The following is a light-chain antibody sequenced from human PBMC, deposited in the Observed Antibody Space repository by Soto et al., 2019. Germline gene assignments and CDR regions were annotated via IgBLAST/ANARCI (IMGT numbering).Light chain of an antibody. CDR1: QRTSTW. V-gene: IGKV1-5*01. Sequence: DIQMTQSASTLSPPVVVTVTISCVASQRTSTWLAWYQRKPGKAPTLLIYDAYSLESGVPSRFSGSGSGTEFTLTIGSPQPEDFATYYCLQDFKYPRTFGHGTKVDIK. CDR2: DAY. CDR3: LQDFKYPRT. J-gene: IGKJ1*01.